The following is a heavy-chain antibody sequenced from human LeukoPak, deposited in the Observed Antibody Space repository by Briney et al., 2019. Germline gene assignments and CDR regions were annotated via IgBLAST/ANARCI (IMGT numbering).Heavy chain of an antibody. J-gene: IGHJ3*02. CDR2: IYYSGST. V-gene: IGHV4-28*01. Sequence: PSETLSLTCAVSGYSISSSNWWGWIRQPPGKGLEWIGYIYYSGSTYYNPSLKSRVTMSVDTSKNQFSLKLSSVTAVDTAVYYCARIKSGWSYDAFDIWGQGTVVTVSS. D-gene: IGHD6-19*01. CDR3: ARIKSGWSYDAFDI. CDR1: GYSISSSNW.